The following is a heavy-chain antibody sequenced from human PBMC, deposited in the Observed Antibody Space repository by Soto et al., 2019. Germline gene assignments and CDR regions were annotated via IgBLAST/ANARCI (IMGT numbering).Heavy chain of an antibody. CDR2: INPNSGGT. CDR3: ARTELYYGSGPKRALHQ. Sequence: ASVKVSCKASGYTFTGYYMHWVRQAPGQGLEWMGWINPNSGGTNYAQKFQGRVTMTRDTSISTAYMELSRLRSDDTAVYYCARTELYYGSGPKRALHQWGQGTLVTVSS. D-gene: IGHD3-10*01. J-gene: IGHJ4*02. V-gene: IGHV1-2*02. CDR1: GYTFTGYY.